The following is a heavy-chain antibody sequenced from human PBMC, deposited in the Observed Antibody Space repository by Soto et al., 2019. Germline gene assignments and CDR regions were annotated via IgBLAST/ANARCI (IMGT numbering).Heavy chain of an antibody. Sequence: EVQVVESGGGLVQPGGSLRLSCAASGFIVSSSYMSWVRQAPGKGLEWVAVIYSAGSTYYADSVKGRFTIYRDSSKNTLYRQRVRLRDEGTAVYYCARSPTRTNYADCFDPWGQGTLVTVSS. CDR1: GFIVSSSY. D-gene: IGHD4-17*01. V-gene: IGHV3-66*01. J-gene: IGHJ5*02. CDR2: IYSAGST. CDR3: ARSPTRTNYADCFDP.